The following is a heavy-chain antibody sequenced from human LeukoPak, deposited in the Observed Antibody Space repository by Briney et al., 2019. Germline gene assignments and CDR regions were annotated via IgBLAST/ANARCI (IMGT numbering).Heavy chain of an antibody. Sequence: GGSLRISCAASGFSFSSYGMHWVRQAPGQGLEWVAFIRNDGSDKYYADSVRGRFTISRDNSKNSLHVQMNSLRVEGTGVYYCAKDLEAGTSGYSLDYWGQGTLVSVSS. CDR3: AKDLEAGTSGYSLDY. CDR2: IRNDGSDK. V-gene: IGHV3-30*02. J-gene: IGHJ4*02. D-gene: IGHD3-22*01. CDR1: GFSFSSYG.